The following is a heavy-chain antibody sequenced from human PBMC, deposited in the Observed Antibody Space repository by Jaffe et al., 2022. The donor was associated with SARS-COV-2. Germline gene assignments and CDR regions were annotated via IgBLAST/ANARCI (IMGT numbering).Heavy chain of an antibody. CDR2: ISGSGGST. CDR1: GFTFSSYA. V-gene: IGHV3-23*01. CDR3: AKDAVSNRRLQPMNRGYDY. Sequence: EVQLLESGGGLVQPGGSLRLSCAASGFTFSSYAMSWVRQAPGKGLEWVSAISGSGGSTYYADSVKGRFTISRDNSKNTLYLQMNSLRAEDTAVYYCAKDAVSNRRLQPMNRGYDYWGQGTLVTVSS. J-gene: IGHJ4*02. D-gene: IGHD6-25*01.